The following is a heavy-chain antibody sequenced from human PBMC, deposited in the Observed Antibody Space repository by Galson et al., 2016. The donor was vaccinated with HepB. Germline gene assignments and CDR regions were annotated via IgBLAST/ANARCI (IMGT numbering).Heavy chain of an antibody. J-gene: IGHJ5*02. CDR3: ARPIAAAGNGWFDP. CDR1: GYTFTSYW. CDR2: TNPGDSDT. V-gene: IGHV5-51*01. Sequence: QSGAEVKKPGESLQISCQGSGYTFTSYWTAWVRQMPGEGLEWMGITNPGDSDTRYSPSFQGQVTISADKSINTAYLQWSSLKASDTAMYYCARPIAAAGNGWFDPWGQGTLVTVSS. D-gene: IGHD6-13*01.